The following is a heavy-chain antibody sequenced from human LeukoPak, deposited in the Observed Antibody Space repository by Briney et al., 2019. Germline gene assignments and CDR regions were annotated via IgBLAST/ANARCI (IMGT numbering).Heavy chain of an antibody. D-gene: IGHD3-3*01. Sequence: ASVKVSCKASGYTFTSYGISWVRQAPGQGLEWMGWISAYNGNTNYAQKLQGRVTMTTDTSTSTAYMELRSLRSDDTAVYYCARDGWAGAYYDFWSGYLGAFDIWGQGTMVTASS. CDR3: ARDGWAGAYYDFWSGYLGAFDI. CDR2: ISAYNGNT. V-gene: IGHV1-18*01. J-gene: IGHJ3*02. CDR1: GYTFTSYG.